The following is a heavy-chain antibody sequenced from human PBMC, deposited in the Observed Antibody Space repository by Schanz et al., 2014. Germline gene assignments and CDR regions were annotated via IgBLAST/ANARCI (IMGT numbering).Heavy chain of an antibody. Sequence: VQLLESGGGLVQPGGSLRLSCAVSGFTFSSYAMSWVRQAPGKGLEWVSTISGGGGGYRPYADSVKGRFTISRDNSKNTLDLQMNSLRDEDTAVYFCARDGGRDGYNLAFDVWGQGTLVTVSS. D-gene: IGHD5-12*01. V-gene: IGHV3-23*01. CDR3: ARDGGRDGYNLAFDV. J-gene: IGHJ3*01. CDR2: ISGGGGGYR. CDR1: GFTFSSYA.